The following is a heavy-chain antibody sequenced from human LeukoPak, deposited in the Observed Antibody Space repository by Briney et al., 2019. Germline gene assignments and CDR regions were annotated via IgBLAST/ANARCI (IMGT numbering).Heavy chain of an antibody. Sequence: GGSLRLSCAASGFNFSDYSMNWVRQAPGKGLEWVSSISSRSSYIFYADSVKGRFTISRDNAKNSLYLQMNSLRAEDTAVYYCARGLDNYGSGSSDWGQGTLVTVSS. CDR2: ISSRSSYI. CDR1: GFNFSDYS. V-gene: IGHV3-21*01. D-gene: IGHD3-10*01. CDR3: ARGLDNYGSGSSD. J-gene: IGHJ4*02.